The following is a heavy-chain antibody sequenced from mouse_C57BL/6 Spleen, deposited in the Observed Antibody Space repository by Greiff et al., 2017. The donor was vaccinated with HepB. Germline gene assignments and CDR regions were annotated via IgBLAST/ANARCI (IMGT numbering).Heavy chain of an antibody. D-gene: IGHD2-1*01. Sequence: VQLQQPGAELVMPGASVKLSCKASGYTFTSYWMHWVRQRPGQGLEWIGEIDPSDSYTNYNQKFKGKSTLTVDKSSSTAYMQLSSLTSEDSAVYYCARSGGNYGYAMDYWGQGTSVTVSS. CDR1: GYTFTSYW. V-gene: IGHV1-69*01. J-gene: IGHJ4*01. CDR3: ARSGGNYGYAMDY. CDR2: IDPSDSYT.